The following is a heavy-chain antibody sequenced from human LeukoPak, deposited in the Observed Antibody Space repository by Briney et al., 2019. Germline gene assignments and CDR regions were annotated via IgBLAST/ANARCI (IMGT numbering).Heavy chain of an antibody. J-gene: IGHJ4*02. Sequence: GGSLRLSCAASGFTFSSSAMSWVRQAPGKGLEWVSNISGSGSGGSTYYADSAKGRFTISRDNSKNTLYLQMNSLRAEDTAVYYCAKSGYNRFDYWGQGTVVTVSS. CDR3: AKSGYNRFDY. CDR2: ISGSGSGGST. D-gene: IGHD5-24*01. V-gene: IGHV3-23*01. CDR1: GFTFSSSA.